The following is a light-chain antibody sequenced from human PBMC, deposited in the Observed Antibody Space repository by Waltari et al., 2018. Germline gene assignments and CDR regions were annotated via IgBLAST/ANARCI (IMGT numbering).Light chain of an antibody. CDR2: WAS. CDR1: QSVLYSSNNKNY. CDR3: QQYYSTPLT. V-gene: IGKV4-1*01. J-gene: IGKJ3*01. Sequence: DILITQCPDSLAVSLVESATINCKSSQSVLYSSNNKNYLAWYQQKPGQPPKLLIYWASTRESGVPDRFSGSGSGTDFTLTISSLQAEDVAVYYCQQYYSTPLTFGPGTKVDIK.